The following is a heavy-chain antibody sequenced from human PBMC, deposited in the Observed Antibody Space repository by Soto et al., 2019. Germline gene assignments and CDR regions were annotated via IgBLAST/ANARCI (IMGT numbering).Heavy chain of an antibody. CDR2: ISTYNGNT. CDR3: ARGVVVVPATMFRYFDL. CDR1: GYTFSSYG. Sequence: QVQLEQSGAEVKKPGASVKVSCKASGYTFSSYGLSWVRQAPGQGLEWMGWISTYNGNTKYAQKFQGRVTMTTATSTSTAYMEVRSLRSDDTAMYYCARGVVVVPATMFRYFDLWGRGTLVTVSS. J-gene: IGHJ2*01. D-gene: IGHD2-2*01. V-gene: IGHV1-18*01.